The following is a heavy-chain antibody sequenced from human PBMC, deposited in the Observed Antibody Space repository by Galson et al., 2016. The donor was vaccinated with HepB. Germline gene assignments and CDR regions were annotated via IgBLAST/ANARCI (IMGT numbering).Heavy chain of an antibody. CDR3: ARGSRAIPNARDI. CDR2: INGDGSST. J-gene: IGHJ3*02. V-gene: IGHV3-74*01. CDR1: GFTFSSYW. D-gene: IGHD2-21*01. Sequence: SLRLSCAASGFTFSSYWMHWVRQTPGKGLVWVSRINGDGSSTNYADSVKGRFTISRENAKNTLFLQMNSLGAEDTAVYYCARGSRAIPNARDIWGQGTVVTCSS.